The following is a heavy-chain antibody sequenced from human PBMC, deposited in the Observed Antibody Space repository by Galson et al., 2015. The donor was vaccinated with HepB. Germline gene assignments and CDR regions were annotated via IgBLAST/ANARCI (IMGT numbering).Heavy chain of an antibody. J-gene: IGHJ4*02. CDR1: GFTFSSYA. CDR2: ISGSGGST. Sequence: SLRLSCAASGFTFSSYAMSWVRQPPGKGLEWVSTISGSGGSTYYADSVKGRFTISRDSSKNTLYLQMNSLRVEDTAVYYCAKLGGVAAAGTGDFDYWGQGALVTVSS. CDR3: AKLGGVAAAGTGDFDY. V-gene: IGHV3-23*01. D-gene: IGHD6-13*01.